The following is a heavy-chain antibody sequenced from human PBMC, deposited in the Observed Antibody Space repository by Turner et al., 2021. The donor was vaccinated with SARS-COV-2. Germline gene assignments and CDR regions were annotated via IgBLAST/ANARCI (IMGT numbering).Heavy chain of an antibody. CDR1: GFTFSNYD. Sequence: EVQLLESEGGLVQPGESLRLSCAASGFTFSNYDMSWLRQAPGKGPEWVSSINTRGDSTFFADSVKGRFTISRDNSKKTLFLQMTSLRAEDTAVYYCAKDEGVFTGYGNFDYWGQGTLVTVSS. CDR2: INTRGDST. V-gene: IGHV3-23*01. D-gene: IGHD5-18*01. J-gene: IGHJ4*02. CDR3: AKDEGVFTGYGNFDY.